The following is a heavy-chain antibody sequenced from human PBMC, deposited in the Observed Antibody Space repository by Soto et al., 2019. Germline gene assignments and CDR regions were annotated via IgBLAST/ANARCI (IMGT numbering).Heavy chain of an antibody. CDR2: INWNGGST. CDR1: GFTFDDYG. Sequence: PGGSLRLSCAASGFTFDDYGMSWVRQAPGKGLEWVSGINWNGGSTGYADSVKGRFTISRDNAKNSLYLQMNSLRAEDTALYYCARTGIVGATTTFFAFDIWGQGTMVT. D-gene: IGHD1-26*01. J-gene: IGHJ3*02. CDR3: ARTGIVGATTTFFAFDI. V-gene: IGHV3-20*04.